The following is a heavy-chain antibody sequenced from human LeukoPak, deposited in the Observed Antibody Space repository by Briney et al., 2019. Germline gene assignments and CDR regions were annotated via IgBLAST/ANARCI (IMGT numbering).Heavy chain of an antibody. V-gene: IGHV1-2*02. Sequence: GASVKVSCKASAYTFTGYYMHWVRQAPGQGLEWMGWINPDSGGTNYAQKFQGRVTMTRDTSISTAYMEVSRLRSDDTAVYYCAREGSGWHGNFDYRGQGTLVTVSS. CDR1: AYTFTGYY. CDR3: AREGSGWHGNFDY. CDR2: INPDSGGT. J-gene: IGHJ4*02. D-gene: IGHD6-19*01.